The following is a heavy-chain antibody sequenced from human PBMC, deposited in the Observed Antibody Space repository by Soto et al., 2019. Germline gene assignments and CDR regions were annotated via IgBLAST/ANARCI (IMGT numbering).Heavy chain of an antibody. CDR2: IDPSDSQT. V-gene: IGHV5-10-1*01. J-gene: IGHJ4*02. D-gene: IGHD3-22*01. Sequence: PGESLKISCKGSGYSVAGYWITWVRQKPGKGLEWMGRIDPSDSQTYYSPSFRGHVTISATKSITTVFLQWSSLRASDTAMYYCARQIYDSDTGPNFQYYFDSWGQGTPVTSPQ. CDR1: GYSVAGYW. CDR3: ARQIYDSDTGPNFQYYFDS.